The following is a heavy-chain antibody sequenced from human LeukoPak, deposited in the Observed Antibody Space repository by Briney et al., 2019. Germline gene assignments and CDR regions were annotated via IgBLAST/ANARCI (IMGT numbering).Heavy chain of an antibody. Sequence: GRSLRLSCVASGFTFSNYWMHWVRQAPGKGLVWVSRINGDGSSTIYADSVKGRFTISRDNAKNAFYLQMNSLRGEDTAVYYCASSGWYNWFDPWGQGTLVTVSS. D-gene: IGHD6-19*01. V-gene: IGHV3-74*01. CDR2: INGDGSST. CDR3: ASSGWYNWFDP. J-gene: IGHJ5*02. CDR1: GFTFSNYW.